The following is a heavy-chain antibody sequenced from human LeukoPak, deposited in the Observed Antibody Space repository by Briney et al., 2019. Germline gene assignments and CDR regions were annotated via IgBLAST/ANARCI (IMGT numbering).Heavy chain of an antibody. D-gene: IGHD3-22*01. Sequence: SETLSLTCTVSGASISGNIFYWGWVRQPPGKGLEWIGNIYYTGITYYNPSLKSRVTISVDTSKNQFSLRLNSVTAADTAIYYCASPGITTFDYWGQGTLVTVSS. CDR2: IYYTGIT. J-gene: IGHJ4*02. CDR3: ASPGITTFDY. V-gene: IGHV4-39*01. CDR1: GASISGNIFY.